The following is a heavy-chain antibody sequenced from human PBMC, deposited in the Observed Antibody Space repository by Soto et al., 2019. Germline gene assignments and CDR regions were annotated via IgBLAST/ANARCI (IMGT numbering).Heavy chain of an antibody. CDR1: AYSFTSYG. Sequence: EASVKVSCKTSAYSFTSYGISWVRQAPGQGLEWMGWISANNGNTNYAQKLQGRVTMTTDTSTSTAYMELRSLRSDDTAVYYCARDRGSYALDYWGQGTLVTVSS. V-gene: IGHV1-18*01. J-gene: IGHJ4*02. CDR3: ARDRGSYALDY. CDR2: ISANNGNT. D-gene: IGHD1-26*01.